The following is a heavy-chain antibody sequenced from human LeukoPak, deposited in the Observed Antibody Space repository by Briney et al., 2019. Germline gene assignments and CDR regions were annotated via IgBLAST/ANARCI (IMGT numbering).Heavy chain of an antibody. CDR2: IYYSGST. V-gene: IGHV4-59*01. J-gene: IGHJ3*02. CDR3: ARGRVGASPNAFDI. Sequence: SETLSLTCTVSGGSISSYYWSWIRQPPGKGLEWIGYIYYSGSTNYNPSLKSRVTISVDTSKNQFSLKLSSVTAADTAVYYCARGRVGASPNAFDIWGQGTMVTVSS. D-gene: IGHD1-26*01. CDR1: GGSISSYY.